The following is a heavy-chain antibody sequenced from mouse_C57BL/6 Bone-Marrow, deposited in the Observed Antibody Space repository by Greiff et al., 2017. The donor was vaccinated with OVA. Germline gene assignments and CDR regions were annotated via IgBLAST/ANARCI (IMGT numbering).Heavy chain of an antibody. CDR2: IYPGSGST. D-gene: IGHD2-13*01. Sequence: QVHVKQSGAELVKPGASVKMSCKASGYTFTSYWITWVKQRPGQGLEWIGDIYPGSGSTNYNEKFKSKATLTVDTSSSTAYMQLSSLTSEDSAVYYCAREDYWFAYWGQGTLVTVSA. CDR1: GYTFTSYW. V-gene: IGHV1-55*01. CDR3: AREDYWFAY. J-gene: IGHJ3*01.